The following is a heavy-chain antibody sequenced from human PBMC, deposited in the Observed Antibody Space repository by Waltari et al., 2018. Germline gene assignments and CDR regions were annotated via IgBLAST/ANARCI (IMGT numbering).Heavy chain of an antibody. CDR1: GFTFSSYG. CDR3: AKIAVADDAFDI. D-gene: IGHD6-19*01. J-gene: IGHJ3*02. Sequence: QVQLVESGGGVVQPGRSLRLSCAASGFTFSSYGMHWVRQAPGKGLEWVAVIWYDGSNKYYADSVKGRFTISRDNSKNTLYLQMNSLRAEDTVMYYCAKIAVADDAFDIWGQGTMVTVSS. V-gene: IGHV3-30*18. CDR2: IWYDGSNK.